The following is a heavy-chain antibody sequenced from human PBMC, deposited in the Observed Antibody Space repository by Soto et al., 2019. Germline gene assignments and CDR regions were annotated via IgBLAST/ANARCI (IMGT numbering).Heavy chain of an antibody. D-gene: IGHD5-18*01. Sequence: EVQLLESGGGLVQPGGSLSLSCAASGFTFSSYAMSWDRQAPGKGLEWVSAISGSGGSTYYADSVKGRFTISRDNSKNRVYVQMYSLRAGDTAVYYCAGHVDTDMVTSFVYWGQGTLVTVSS. J-gene: IGHJ4*02. V-gene: IGHV3-23*01. CDR2: ISGSGGST. CDR1: GFTFSSYA. CDR3: AGHVDTDMVTSFVY.